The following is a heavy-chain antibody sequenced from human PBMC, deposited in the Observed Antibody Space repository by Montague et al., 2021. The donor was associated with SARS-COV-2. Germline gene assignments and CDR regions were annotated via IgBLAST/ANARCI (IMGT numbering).Heavy chain of an antibody. D-gene: IGHD2-15*01. J-gene: IGHJ4*02. CDR3: ARITEVVPFDF. V-gene: IGHV4-59*01. CDR1: GASITDFY. CDR2: VHHRGIT. Sequence: SETLSLTCTVSGASITDFYWSWIRQPPGKGLEWIGYVHHRGITNYNPSLKSRVTISIDTPKSRFSLNLRSVTAADTAVYFCARITEVVPFDFWGQGTLVSVSS.